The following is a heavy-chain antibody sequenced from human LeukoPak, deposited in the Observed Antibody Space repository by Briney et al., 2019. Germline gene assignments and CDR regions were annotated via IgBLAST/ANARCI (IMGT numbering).Heavy chain of an antibody. CDR1: GFTFSSYA. D-gene: IGHD2-2*01. Sequence: PGGSLRVSCAASGFTFSSYAMSWVRQSPGEGLEWVSTISVSGGTYYADSVKGRLTISRDNSKNTLYLQMNSLRAEDTAVYYCAKDCSTTSCYLFDCWGQGTLVTVSS. J-gene: IGHJ4*02. CDR2: ISVSGGT. CDR3: AKDCSTTSCYLFDC. V-gene: IGHV3-23*01.